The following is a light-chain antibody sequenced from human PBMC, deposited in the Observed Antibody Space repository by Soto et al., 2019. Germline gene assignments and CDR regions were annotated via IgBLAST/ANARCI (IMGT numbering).Light chain of an antibody. V-gene: IGLV1-40*01. CDR2: GNS. Sequence: QSVLTQPPSVSGAPGQRVTISCTGSSSNIGAGYDVHWYQQLPGTAPKLLIYGNSNRPSGVPDRFSGSKSGTSASLAITGLKAEDEADYDCQSYDSSLSGSGGVFGGGTKLTVL. CDR3: QSYDSSLSGSGGV. CDR1: SSNIGAGYD. J-gene: IGLJ2*01.